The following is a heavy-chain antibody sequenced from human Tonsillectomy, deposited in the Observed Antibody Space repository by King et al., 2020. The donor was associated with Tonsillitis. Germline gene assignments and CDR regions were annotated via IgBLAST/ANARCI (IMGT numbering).Heavy chain of an antibody. CDR1: GDSVSSNSAA. J-gene: IGHJ6*02. V-gene: IGHV6-1*01. D-gene: IGHD3-10*01. Sequence: VQLQQSGPGLVKPSQTLSLTCAISGDSVSSNSAAWNWIRQSPSRGLEWLGRTYYRSKWYNDNAESVKTRITINPDTSKNQFSLQLNSVTPEDTAVYYCAREKSRAVDRRYHYDGMDVWGQGTTVTVSS. CDR2: TYYRSKWYN. CDR3: AREKSRAVDRRYHYDGMDV.